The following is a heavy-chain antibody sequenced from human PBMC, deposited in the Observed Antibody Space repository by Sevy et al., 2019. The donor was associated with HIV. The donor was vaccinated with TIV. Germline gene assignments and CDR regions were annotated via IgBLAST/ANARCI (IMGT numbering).Heavy chain of an antibody. Sequence: GESLKISCKGSGYDFSTYWIAWVRQMPGKGLELMGIIFPGDSDTRYSPSFQGQVTISADDSIRTSYLQWRSLKASDNAIYYCARRGILLRGGDYFYYGLDVWGQGTTVTVSS. CDR2: IFPGDSDT. D-gene: IGHD1-26*01. CDR3: ARRGILLRGGDYFYYGLDV. CDR1: GYDFSTYW. J-gene: IGHJ6*02. V-gene: IGHV5-51*01.